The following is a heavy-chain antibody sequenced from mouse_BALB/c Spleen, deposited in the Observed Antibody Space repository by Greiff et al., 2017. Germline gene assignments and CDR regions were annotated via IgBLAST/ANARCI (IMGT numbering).Heavy chain of an antibody. J-gene: IGHJ2*01. CDR1: GFTFNTYA. CDR3: VRPNWDGYFDY. D-gene: IGHD4-1*01. V-gene: IGHV10-1*02. Sequence: EVKLVESGGGLVQPKGSLKLSCAASGFTFNTYAMNWVRQAPGKGLEWVARIRSKSNNYATYYADSVKDRFTISRDDSQSMLYLQMNNVKTEDTAMYYCVRPNWDGYFDYWGQGTTLTVSS. CDR2: IRSKSNNYAT.